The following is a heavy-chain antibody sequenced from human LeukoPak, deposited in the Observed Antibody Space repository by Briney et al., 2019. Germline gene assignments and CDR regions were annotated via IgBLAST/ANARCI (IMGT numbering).Heavy chain of an antibody. CDR3: ARPSAAGPYFDY. J-gene: IGHJ4*02. V-gene: IGHV3-74*01. CDR1: GFTFSSYW. Sequence: GGSLRLSCAASGFTFSSYWMHWVRQAPGKGLVWVSHINTDGRSTGHADSVKGRFTISRDNAKNTLYLQMNSLKAEDTAVYYCARPSAAGPYFDYWGQGTLVTVSS. CDR2: INTDGRST. D-gene: IGHD6-13*01.